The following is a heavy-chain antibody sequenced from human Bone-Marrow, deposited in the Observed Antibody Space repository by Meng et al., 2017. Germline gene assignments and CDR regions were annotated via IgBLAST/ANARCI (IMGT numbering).Heavy chain of an antibody. V-gene: IGHV1-69*13. CDR2: IIPIFGTA. Sequence: SVKVSCKASGSTFSSYAISWVRQAPGQGLEWMGGIIPIFGTANYAQKFQGRVTITADESTSTAYMELSSLRSEDTAVYYCAGLQRGLGHGMDVWGQGTTVTVSS. J-gene: IGHJ6*02. CDR3: AGLQRGLGHGMDV. CDR1: GSTFSSYA. D-gene: IGHD1-1*01.